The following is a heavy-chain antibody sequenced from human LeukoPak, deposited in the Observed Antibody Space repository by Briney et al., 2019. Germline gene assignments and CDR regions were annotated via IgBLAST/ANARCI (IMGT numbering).Heavy chain of an antibody. Sequence: PPETLSLTCTVSGGSISSYYWSWIRQPPGKGLEWIGYIYYSGSTNYNPSLKSRVTISVDTSKNQFSLKLSSVTAADTAVYYCAREPFAGKPFDYWGQGTLVTVSS. CDR2: IYYSGST. D-gene: IGHD6-13*01. CDR1: GGSISSYY. J-gene: IGHJ4*02. CDR3: AREPFAGKPFDY. V-gene: IGHV4-59*01.